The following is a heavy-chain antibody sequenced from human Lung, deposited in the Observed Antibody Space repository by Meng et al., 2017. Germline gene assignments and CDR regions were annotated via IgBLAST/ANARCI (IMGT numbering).Heavy chain of an antibody. CDR1: GFTFSTHW. V-gene: IGHV3-74*01. CDR3: ARGGVTTDD. CDR2: ITGDGSST. Sequence: GQLVESVGGLVQPGGSLRLSWAASGFTFSTHWMHWVRQAPGKGLEWVSRITGDGSSTIYADSVQGRFTMSRDNAKNTLSLQMNSLRAEDTAVYYCARGGVTTDDWGQGTLVTVSS. D-gene: IGHD4-17*01. J-gene: IGHJ4*02.